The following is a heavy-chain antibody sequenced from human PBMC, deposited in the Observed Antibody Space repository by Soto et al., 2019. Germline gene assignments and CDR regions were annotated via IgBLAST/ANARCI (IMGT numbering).Heavy chain of an antibody. J-gene: IGHJ4*02. D-gene: IGHD6-13*01. CDR1: GFTFSSYW. V-gene: IGHV3-7*05. Sequence: EVQLVESGGGLVQPGGSLRLSCAASGFTFSSYWMSWVRQAPGKGLERVANIKQDGSEKYYVDAVKGRFTISSDNSKNSLYLQMNSLRAEDTAVYYCASDSGYSGPGDYWGQGSLVTVSS. CDR2: IKQDGSEK. CDR3: ASDSGYSGPGDY.